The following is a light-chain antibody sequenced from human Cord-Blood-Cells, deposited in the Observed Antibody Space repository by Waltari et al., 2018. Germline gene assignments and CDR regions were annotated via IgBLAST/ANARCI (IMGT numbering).Light chain of an antibody. Sequence: QSALTQPASVSGSPGQSITISCTGTSSDVGSYNLVSWYQQHPGKAPQLMIYEGSKRPSGVSNRCSGSKSGNTASLTISGLQAEDEADYYCCSYAGSSTPVVFGGGTKLTVL. V-gene: IGLV2-23*01. J-gene: IGLJ2*01. CDR3: CSYAGSSTPVV. CDR2: EGS. CDR1: SSDVGSYNL.